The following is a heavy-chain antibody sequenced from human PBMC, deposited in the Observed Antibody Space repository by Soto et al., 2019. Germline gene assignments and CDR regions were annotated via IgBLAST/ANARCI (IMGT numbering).Heavy chain of an antibody. CDR1: GGSMSSPNW. CDR3: ATGSPYYYGSGGMWDS. D-gene: IGHD3-10*01. J-gene: IGHJ4*02. CDR2: IHHSGAT. Sequence: QVRLQESGPGLVKPSGTLSLTCLVSGGSMSSPNWWTWVRQAPVKGLEWNAEIHHSGATNYSPSLKSRAVISIDKSNNQFSLQLTSVTAADTAVYYCATGSPYYYGSGGMWDSWGRGALVTVSS. V-gene: IGHV4-4*02.